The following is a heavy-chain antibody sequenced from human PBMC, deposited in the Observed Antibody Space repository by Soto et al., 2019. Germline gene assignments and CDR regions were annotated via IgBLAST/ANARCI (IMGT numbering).Heavy chain of an antibody. CDR1: GFTFSSYG. V-gene: IGHV3-33*01. J-gene: IGHJ4*02. CDR3: ARAKRHSPPLDY. CDR2: IRYDGSNK. Sequence: GGSLRLSCAASGFTFSSYGMHWVRQAPGKGLEWVAVIRYDGSNKYYADSVKGRFTISRDNSKNTLYLQMNSLRAEDTAVYYCARAKRHSPPLDYWGQGTLVTVSS. D-gene: IGHD1-1*01.